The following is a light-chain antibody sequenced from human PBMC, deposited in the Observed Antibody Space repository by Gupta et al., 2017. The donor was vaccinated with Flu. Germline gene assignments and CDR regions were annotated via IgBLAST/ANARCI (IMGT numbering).Light chain of an antibody. CDR3: QTWDSSTGV. V-gene: IGLV3-1*01. Sequence: SPVQTASITCSGDKLGNNYVSWYQQKPGQSPVLVIYQDTKRPSGIPERFSGSNSGNTATLSISGTQAMDEADFYCQTWDSSTGVFGGGTKLTVL. CDR1: KLGNNY. J-gene: IGLJ2*01. CDR2: QDT.